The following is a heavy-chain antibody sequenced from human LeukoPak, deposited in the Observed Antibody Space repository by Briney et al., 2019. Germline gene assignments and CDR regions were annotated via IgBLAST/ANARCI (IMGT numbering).Heavy chain of an antibody. Sequence: GASVKVSCKASGHTFTSYGISWVRQAPGHGLEWLGWMNVKTGATSSAQRFPGRFTMTRDTSIGTASMEFSSLTSDDTAVYYCARQSGTYWGLDYWGQGTLVTVSS. CDR2: MNVKTGAT. V-gene: IGHV1-18*01. CDR1: GHTFTSYG. D-gene: IGHD1-26*01. J-gene: IGHJ4*02. CDR3: ARQSGTYWGLDY.